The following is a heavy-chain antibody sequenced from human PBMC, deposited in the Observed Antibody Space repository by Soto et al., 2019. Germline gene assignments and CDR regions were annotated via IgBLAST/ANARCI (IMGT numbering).Heavy chain of an antibody. V-gene: IGHV1-46*01. D-gene: IGHD6-13*01. Sequence: QVQLVQSGAEVRKPGASVKVSCKASGYTFTSYYIHWVRQAPGQGLEWVAIINPSGGSTNYAQKFQGRIPVTRDTSTSTVYMELSSLRSEDTAVYYCARNLAAADYWGQGTLVIVSS. CDR3: ARNLAAADY. CDR2: INPSGGST. CDR1: GYTFTSYY. J-gene: IGHJ4*02.